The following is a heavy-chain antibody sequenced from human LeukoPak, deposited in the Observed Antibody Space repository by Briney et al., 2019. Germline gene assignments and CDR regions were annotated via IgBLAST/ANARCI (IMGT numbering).Heavy chain of an antibody. V-gene: IGHV3-23*01. D-gene: IGHD3-3*01. CDR2: ISGSGRNT. J-gene: IGHJ6*03. Sequence: PGGSLRLSCAGSGFTFSNYATIWVRQAPGKGLELVSTISGSGRNTYYADSVKGWFTISRDNSKSTVYLQMNSLRSEDTAVYYCAAAAHYDFWSGSPDYYYYYYMDVWGKGTTVTVSS. CDR1: GFTFSNYA. CDR3: AAAAHYDFWSGSPDYYYYYYMDV.